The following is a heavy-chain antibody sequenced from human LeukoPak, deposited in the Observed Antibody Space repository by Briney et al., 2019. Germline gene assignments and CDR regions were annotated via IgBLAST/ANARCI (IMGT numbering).Heavy chain of an antibody. D-gene: IGHD6-19*01. J-gene: IGHJ6*04. V-gene: IGHV1-3*01. CDR1: GYTFSSYA. CDR3: ASGQYSSGWYLGNYYYGMDV. Sequence: ASVKVSCKASGYTFSSYAMHWVRQAPGQRLEWIGWINAGSGNTKYSLKFQGRVTITRDTSASTAYMELGSLRSEDTAVYYCASGQYSSGWYLGNYYYGMDVWGKGTTVTVSS. CDR2: INAGSGNT.